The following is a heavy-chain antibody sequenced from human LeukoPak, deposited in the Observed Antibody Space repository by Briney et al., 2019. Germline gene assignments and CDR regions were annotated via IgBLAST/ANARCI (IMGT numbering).Heavy chain of an antibody. D-gene: IGHD6-6*01. CDR3: AKRIQYSSSSAYFDY. CDR2: ISDSGGST. CDR1: GFTFSGYA. V-gene: IGHV3-23*01. Sequence: PGGSLRLSCVVSGFTFSGYAMSWVRQAPGKGLEWASAISDSGGSTYYADSVKGRFTISRDNSKNTLYLQMNSLRAEDTAVYYCAKRIQYSSSSAYFDYWGQGTLVTVSS. J-gene: IGHJ4*02.